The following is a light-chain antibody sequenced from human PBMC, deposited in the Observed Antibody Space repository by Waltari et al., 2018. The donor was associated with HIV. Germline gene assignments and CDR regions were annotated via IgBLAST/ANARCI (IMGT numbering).Light chain of an antibody. CDR1: FLAKKY. CDR2: KDT. Sequence: SYELTQPSSVSVSPGQTARITCSGGFLAKKYARWFQQKPGQAPVLVIYKDTERPSGIPERFSGSSSGTTVTLTISGAQAEDEADYHCYSAADNIWVFGGGTKLTVL. V-gene: IGLV3-27*01. J-gene: IGLJ3*02. CDR3: YSAADNIWV.